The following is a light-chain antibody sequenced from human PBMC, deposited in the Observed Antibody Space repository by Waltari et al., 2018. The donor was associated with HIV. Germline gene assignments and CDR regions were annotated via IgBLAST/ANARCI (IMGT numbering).Light chain of an antibody. J-gene: IGLJ3*02. CDR3: NSYAGSNNWV. CDR1: SSDVGGYNY. V-gene: IGLV2-8*01. CDR2: EVS. Sequence: QSALTQPPSASGSPGQSVTISCTGTSSDVGGYNYVSWYQQHPGKAPKLMFYEVSKRPTGVPGRFSGSKSVNTASLTVAGLQAEDEADYYCNSYAGSNNWVFGGGTKLTVL.